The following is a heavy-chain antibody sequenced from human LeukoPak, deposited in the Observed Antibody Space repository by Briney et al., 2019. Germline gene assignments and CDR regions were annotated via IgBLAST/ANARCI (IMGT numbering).Heavy chain of an antibody. CDR1: GFTFEDYA. V-gene: IGHV3-9*01. J-gene: IGHJ3*01. CDR3: VKDRRLNSYPLDT. CDR2: ISWNTGRI. D-gene: IGHD3-16*01. Sequence: GGSLRLSCVGSGFTFEDYAMHWVRQVPGRGLEWVSLISWNTGRIGYADSVKGRFHISRDNAKKSLYLQMNSLRPEDKAWYFCVKDRRLNSYPLDTWGQGTLVTVS.